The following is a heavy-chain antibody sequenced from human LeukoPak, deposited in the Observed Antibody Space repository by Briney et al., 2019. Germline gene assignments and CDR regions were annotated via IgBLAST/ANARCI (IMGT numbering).Heavy chain of an antibody. J-gene: IGHJ6*03. CDR3: AREASGTRRYYYFYMDL. Sequence: SETLSLTCTVSGGSNSSYYWSWIRQSPGKGLEWIGYIYYTGSTNYNPSLKSRVTMSIHTSENQFSLKLTSVTAADTAVYYCAREASGTRRYYYFYMDLWGKGTTVNV. V-gene: IGHV4-59*12. D-gene: IGHD6-13*01. CDR1: GGSNSSYY. CDR2: IYYTGST.